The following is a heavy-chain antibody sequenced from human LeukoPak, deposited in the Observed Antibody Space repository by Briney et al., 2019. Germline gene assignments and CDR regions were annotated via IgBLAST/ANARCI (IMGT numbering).Heavy chain of an antibody. V-gene: IGHV3-48*04. Sequence: GGSLRLSCAAPGFTFSSYTMNWVRQAAGKGLEWVSYISSSGSTIYYADSVKGRFTISRDNAKNSLYLQMNSLRVEDTAVYYCARRPSSSSWPGWGQGTLVTVSS. CDR3: ARRPSSSSWPG. D-gene: IGHD6-13*01. J-gene: IGHJ4*02. CDR1: GFTFSSYT. CDR2: ISSSGSTI.